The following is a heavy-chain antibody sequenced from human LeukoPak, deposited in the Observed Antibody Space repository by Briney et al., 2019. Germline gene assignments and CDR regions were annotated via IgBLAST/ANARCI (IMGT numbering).Heavy chain of an antibody. D-gene: IGHD1-14*01. CDR3: ARDSPMRSELRAYYYYYMDV. Sequence: SETLSLTCTVSGGSISSSSYYWGWIRQPPGKGLEWIGSIYYSGSTYYNPSLKSRVTISVDTSKNQFSLRLSSVTAADTAVYYCARDSPMRSELRAYYYYYMDVWGKGTTVTVSS. CDR2: IYYSGST. V-gene: IGHV4-39*07. J-gene: IGHJ6*03. CDR1: GGSISSSSYY.